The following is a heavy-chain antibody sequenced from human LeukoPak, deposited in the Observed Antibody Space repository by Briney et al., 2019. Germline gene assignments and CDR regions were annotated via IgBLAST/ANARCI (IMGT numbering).Heavy chain of an antibody. CDR1: GFTFSDYY. D-gene: IGHD3-10*01. Sequence: GGSLRLSCAASGFTFSDYYMSWIRQAPGKGLEWVSYISSSGSTIYYADSVKGRFTISRDNAKNSLYLQMNSLRAEDTAVYYCASSRLTMVRGERYYYFDYWGQGTLVTVSS. CDR3: ASSRLTMVRGERYYYFDY. J-gene: IGHJ4*02. CDR2: ISSSGSTI. V-gene: IGHV3-11*04.